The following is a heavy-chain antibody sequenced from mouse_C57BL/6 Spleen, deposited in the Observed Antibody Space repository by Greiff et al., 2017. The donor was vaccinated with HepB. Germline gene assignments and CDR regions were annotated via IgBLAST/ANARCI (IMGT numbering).Heavy chain of an antibody. V-gene: IGHV1-55*01. CDR2: IYPGSGST. CDR3: ARSAYYSNYGGNYAMDY. D-gene: IGHD2-5*01. Sequence: QVQLKQPGAELVKPGASVKMSCKASGYTFTSSWITWVKQRPGQGLEWIGDIYPGSGSTNYNEKFKSKATLTVDTSSSTAYMQLSSLTSEDSAVYYCARSAYYSNYGGNYAMDYWGQGTSVTVSS. J-gene: IGHJ4*01. CDR1: GYTFTSSW.